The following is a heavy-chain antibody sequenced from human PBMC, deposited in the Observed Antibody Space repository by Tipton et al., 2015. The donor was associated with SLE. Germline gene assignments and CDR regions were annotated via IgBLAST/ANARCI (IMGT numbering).Heavy chain of an antibody. Sequence: GSLRLSCAASGFTFSSYEMNWVRQAPGKGLEWVSYISSSGSTIYYADSVKGRFTISRDNSKNTLYLEMNSLRAEDTAAYYCASPGDYSGSYSDYWGQGTLVTVSS. CDR2: ISSSGSTI. CDR1: GFTFSSYE. D-gene: IGHD1-26*01. CDR3: ASPGDYSGSYSDY. J-gene: IGHJ4*02. V-gene: IGHV3-48*03.